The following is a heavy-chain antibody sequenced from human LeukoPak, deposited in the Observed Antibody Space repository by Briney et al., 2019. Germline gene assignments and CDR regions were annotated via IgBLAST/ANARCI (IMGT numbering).Heavy chain of an antibody. CDR3: ARDGWSTTALDY. J-gene: IGHJ4*02. Sequence: ASVKVSCKASGYTFTSYDINWVRQATGQGLEWMGWMNPNSGNTGYAQKFQGRVTMTRNTSISTAYMELSSLRSEDTAVYYCARDGWSTTALDYWGQGTLVTVSS. V-gene: IGHV1-8*01. CDR2: MNPNSGNT. CDR1: GYTFTSYD. D-gene: IGHD2-2*01.